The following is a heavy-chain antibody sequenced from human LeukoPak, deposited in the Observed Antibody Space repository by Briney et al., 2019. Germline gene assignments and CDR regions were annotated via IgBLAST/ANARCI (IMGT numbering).Heavy chain of an antibody. CDR1: GFTFSSYG. D-gene: IGHD3-22*01. CDR2: IWYDGSNK. Sequence: GGSLRLSCAASGFTFSSYGMHWVRQAPGKGLEWVAVIWYDGSNKYYADSVKGRFTISRDNSKNTLYLQMNSLRAEDTAVYYCAREFHYYDSSGPTYYFDYWGQGTLVTVSS. CDR3: AREFHYYDSSGPTYYFDY. J-gene: IGHJ4*02. V-gene: IGHV3-30*19.